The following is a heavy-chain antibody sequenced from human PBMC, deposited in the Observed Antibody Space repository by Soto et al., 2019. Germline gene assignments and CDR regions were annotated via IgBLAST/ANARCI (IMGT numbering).Heavy chain of an antibody. D-gene: IGHD2-15*01. V-gene: IGHV5-51*01. J-gene: IGHJ5*02. CDR2: IYPDDSYT. Sequence: GESLKISCKGSGYSFTSYWIGWVRQMPGKGLEWMGIIYPDDSYTNYSPSFQGHVTISADKSISTAYLQWSSLQASDTAMYYCARQGEACSGGSCYSGFANHWGQGTLVTVSS. CDR3: ARQGEACSGGSCYSGFANH. CDR1: GYSFTSYW.